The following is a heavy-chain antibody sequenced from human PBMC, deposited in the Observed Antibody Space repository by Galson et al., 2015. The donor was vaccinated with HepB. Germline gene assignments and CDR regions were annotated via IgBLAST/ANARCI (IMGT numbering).Heavy chain of an antibody. D-gene: IGHD4-17*01. V-gene: IGHV1-18*01. CDR3: ARDLIFGSRDYGDSPTRWFDP. Sequence: SVKVSCKASGYTFTSYGISWVRQAPGQGLEWMGWISAYNGNTNYAQKLQGRVTMTTDTSTSTAYMELRSLRSDDTAVYYCARDLIFGSRDYGDSPTRWFDPWGQGTLVTVSS. J-gene: IGHJ5*02. CDR1: GYTFTSYG. CDR2: ISAYNGNT.